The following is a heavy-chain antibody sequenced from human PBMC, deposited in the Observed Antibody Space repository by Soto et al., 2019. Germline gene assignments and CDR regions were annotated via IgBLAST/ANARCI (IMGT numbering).Heavy chain of an antibody. CDR2: TYYRSKWYN. D-gene: IGHD6-19*01. Sequence: QTLSLTCAISGDSVSSNSAACNWIRQSPSRGLEWLGRTYYRSKWYNDYAVSVKSRITINPDTSKNQFSLQLNSVTPEDTAVYYCVVAVAGTDDAFDTWGQGTMVTVSS. J-gene: IGHJ3*02. CDR1: GDSVSSNSAA. V-gene: IGHV6-1*01. CDR3: VVAVAGTDDAFDT.